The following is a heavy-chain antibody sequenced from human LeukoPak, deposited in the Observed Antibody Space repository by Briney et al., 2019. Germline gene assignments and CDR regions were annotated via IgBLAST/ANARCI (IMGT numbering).Heavy chain of an antibody. CDR3: ARYVGGGNSGGFDY. D-gene: IGHD4-23*01. Sequence: PGGSLRLSCAAARFTFSSFTMHWVRQAPGKGLEWVSSISSGSTYKDYPDSVKGRFTISRDNSKNTLYLQMNSLRAEDTAVYYCARYVGGGNSGGFDYWGQGTLVIVSS. CDR2: ISSGSTYK. V-gene: IGHV3-21*01. J-gene: IGHJ4*02. CDR1: RFTFSSFT.